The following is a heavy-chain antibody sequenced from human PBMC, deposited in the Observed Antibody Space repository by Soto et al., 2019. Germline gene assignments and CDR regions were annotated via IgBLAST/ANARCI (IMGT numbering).Heavy chain of an antibody. Sequence: PSETLSLTCTVSGDSFSGYYWSWIRQPAGKGLEWIGRVYTNGNTDYNPFLTSRVSVSVDTAKNQFSLKLRFATAADTAVYYCAREAAEIVGDGYWCDPWGQGILVTVYS. V-gene: IGHV4-4*07. J-gene: IGHJ5*02. CDR3: AREAAEIVGDGYWCDP. CDR1: GDSFSGYY. CDR2: VYTNGNT. D-gene: IGHD6-13*01.